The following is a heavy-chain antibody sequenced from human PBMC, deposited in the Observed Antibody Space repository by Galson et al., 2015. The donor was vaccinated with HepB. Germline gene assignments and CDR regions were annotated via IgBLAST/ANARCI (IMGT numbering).Heavy chain of an antibody. Sequence: SLRLSCAASGFTFSSYSMNWVRQAPGKGLEWVSCISSSSTYIHYADSVKGRFTISRDNAKNSLYLQMNSLRAEDTAVYYCASLEYRLPWSGNYYYAMDVWGQGTTVTVS. D-gene: IGHD2-2*01. CDR2: ISSSSTYI. CDR1: GFTFSSYS. J-gene: IGHJ6*02. CDR3: ASLEYRLPWSGNYYYAMDV. V-gene: IGHV3-21*01.